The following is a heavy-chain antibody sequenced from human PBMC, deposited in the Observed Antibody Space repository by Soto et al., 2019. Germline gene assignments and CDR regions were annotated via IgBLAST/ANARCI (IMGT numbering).Heavy chain of an antibody. V-gene: IGHV5-51*01. CDR3: ARHFGYDYYFDY. D-gene: IGHD5-12*01. CDR2: IYPGDSDT. Sequence: SLKISCQCSGYSFTSYWIGWVRQMPGKGLEWMGIIYPGDSDTRYIPSFQGQVTISADKSISTAYLQWSSLKASYTAMYYCARHFGYDYYFDYWGQGTLVTVSS. J-gene: IGHJ4*02. CDR1: GYSFTSYW.